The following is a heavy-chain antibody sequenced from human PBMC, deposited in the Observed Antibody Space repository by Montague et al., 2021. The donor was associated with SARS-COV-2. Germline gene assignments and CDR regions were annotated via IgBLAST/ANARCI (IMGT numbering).Heavy chain of an antibody. Sequence: SETLSLTCSVSGDSISRSHYFWAWIRQPPGMGLEWIGSIYFTGKTYYHPSLKSRVTISIDTSKNHFSLRLSSVTAADSAVFYCARWGLNTAFDIWGLGTMITSSS. CDR2: IYFTGKT. J-gene: IGHJ3*02. CDR1: GDSISRSHYF. CDR3: ARWGLNTAFDI. D-gene: IGHD7-27*01. V-gene: IGHV4-39*02.